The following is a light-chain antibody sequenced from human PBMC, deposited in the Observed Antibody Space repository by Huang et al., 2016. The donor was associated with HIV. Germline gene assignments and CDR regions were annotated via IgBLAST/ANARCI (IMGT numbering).Light chain of an antibody. J-gene: IGKJ1*01. CDR2: EAS. CDR3: QQFYIYPRT. Sequence: AIQLTQSPSSLSASVGDRVTITCRASQGISTTLAWYQQKPGKPPKLLMYEASSLQNGVPSRVSGSGSGTDFTLTISSLQPEDFATYYCQQFYIYPRTFGQGTKVEI. V-gene: IGKV1-13*02. CDR1: QGISTT.